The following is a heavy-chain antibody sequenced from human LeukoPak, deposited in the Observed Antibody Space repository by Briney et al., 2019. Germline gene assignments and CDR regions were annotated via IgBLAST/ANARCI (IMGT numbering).Heavy chain of an antibody. Sequence: GASVKVSCKASGGTFSSYAISWVRQATGQGLEWMGWMNPNSGNTGYAQKFQGRVTMTRNTSISTAYMELSSLRSEDTAVYYCARGYCSGGSCGDYYMDVWGKGTTVTISS. CDR2: MNPNSGNT. V-gene: IGHV1-8*02. CDR1: GGTFSSYA. CDR3: ARGYCSGGSCGDYYMDV. J-gene: IGHJ6*03. D-gene: IGHD2-15*01.